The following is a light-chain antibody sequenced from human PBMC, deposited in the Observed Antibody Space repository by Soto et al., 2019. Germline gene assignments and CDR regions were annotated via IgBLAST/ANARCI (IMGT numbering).Light chain of an antibody. CDR1: NNIYSD. V-gene: IGKV3-15*01. Sequence: VMAQSPATLSVAPGDTVTLSCRTSNNIYSDLAWYHQKPGQSPRLLISGASTRVTGVPARFSGSGFATEFTPTIISLQPDDLGIYYCQQYKYWPPVTFGGGTRVEI. CDR2: GAS. J-gene: IGKJ4*01. CDR3: QQYKYWPPVT.